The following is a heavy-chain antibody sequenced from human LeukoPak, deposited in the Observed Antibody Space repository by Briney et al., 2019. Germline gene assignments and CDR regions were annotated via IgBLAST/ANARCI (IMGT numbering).Heavy chain of an antibody. CDR1: GFTFSSYG. J-gene: IGHJ5*02. CDR2: IRYDGSNK. CDR3: AKDLLEWSRSNWFDP. Sequence: GGSLRLSCAASGFTFSSYGMHWVRQAPGKGLEWVAFIRYDGSNKYYADSVKGRFTISRDNSKNTLYLQMNSLRAEDTAVYYCAKDLLEWSRSNWFDPWGQGTLVTVSS. D-gene: IGHD3-3*01. V-gene: IGHV3-30*02.